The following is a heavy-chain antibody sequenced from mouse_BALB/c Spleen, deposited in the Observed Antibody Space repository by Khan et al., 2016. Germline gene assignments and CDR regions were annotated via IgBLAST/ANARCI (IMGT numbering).Heavy chain of an antibody. CDR1: GYVFSNYW. CDR2: ISPGDGDT. Sequence: QVQLQQSGAELVRPGSSVKISCKASGYVFSNYWTNWVKQRSGQGLEWIGQISPGDGDTNYNGKFKGKARLTADKSSSTAYMQLSSLTSEDTALYFCARVEYGNLDYWGQGTTLTVSS. CDR3: ARVEYGNLDY. J-gene: IGHJ2*01. D-gene: IGHD2-10*02. V-gene: IGHV1-80*01.